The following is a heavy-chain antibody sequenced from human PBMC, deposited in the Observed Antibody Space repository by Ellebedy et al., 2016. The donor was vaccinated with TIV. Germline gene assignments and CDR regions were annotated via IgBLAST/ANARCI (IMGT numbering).Heavy chain of an antibody. J-gene: IGHJ4*02. V-gene: IGHV3-48*04. CDR3: AREDYYDSSGYYAY. D-gene: IGHD3-22*01. Sequence: GGSLRLSXAASGFTFSSYSMNWVRQAPGKGLEWVSYISSSSSTIYYADSVKGRFTISRDNAKNRLYLQMNSLRAEDTAVYYCAREDYYDSSGYYAYWGQGTLVTVSS. CDR1: GFTFSSYS. CDR2: ISSSSSTI.